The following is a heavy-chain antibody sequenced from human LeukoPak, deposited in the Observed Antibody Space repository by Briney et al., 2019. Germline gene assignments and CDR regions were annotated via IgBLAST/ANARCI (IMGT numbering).Heavy chain of an antibody. V-gene: IGHV4-39*01. CDR2: IYYSGST. J-gene: IGHJ4*02. D-gene: IGHD5-12*01. CDR1: GGSISSSSYY. CDR3: ARTRGYSDYASSSFDY. Sequence: SETLSLTCTVSGGSISSSSYYWGWIRQPPGKGLEWIGSIYYSGSTYYNPSLKSRVTVSVDTSKNQFSLKLSSVTAADTAIYYCARTRGYSDYASSSFDYWGQGTLVTVSS.